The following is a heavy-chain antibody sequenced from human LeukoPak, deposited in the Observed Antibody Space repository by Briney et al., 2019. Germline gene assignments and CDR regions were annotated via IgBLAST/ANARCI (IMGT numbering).Heavy chain of an antibody. D-gene: IGHD3-22*01. V-gene: IGHV3-74*01. CDR1: GFTFSRYW. CDR2: INSDGSGT. J-gene: IGHJ4*02. Sequence: GGSLRLSCAASGFTFSRYWTHWVRQAPGKGLVWVSHINSDGSGTSYADSVKGRFTISRDNAKNTLYLQMNSLRGEDTAVYYCAKDPGPDRSGYSGYWGQGTLVTVSS. CDR3: AKDPGPDRSGYSGY.